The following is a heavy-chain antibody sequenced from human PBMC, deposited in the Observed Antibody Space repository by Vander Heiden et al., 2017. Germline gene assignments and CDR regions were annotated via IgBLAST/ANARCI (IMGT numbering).Heavy chain of an antibody. CDR2: IRSKAHNYAT. Sequence: EVQLVESGDGLVPPGWSLTLSCAVAGFTFSGSNIHWVRQASGKGLEWVGLIRSKAHNYATAYTASVKGRFTSSRDDSKDTAYLQMNSLKTEDTAVYYCCEYCAGDCHPSGYWGQGTLVTVSS. J-gene: IGHJ4*02. V-gene: IGHV3-73*02. CDR1: GFTFSGSN. D-gene: IGHD2-21*02. CDR3: CEYCAGDCHPSGY.